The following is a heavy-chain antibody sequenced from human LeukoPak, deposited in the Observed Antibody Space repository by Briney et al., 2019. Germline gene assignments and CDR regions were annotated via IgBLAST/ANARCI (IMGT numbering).Heavy chain of an antibody. J-gene: IGHJ4*02. Sequence: GGSLRLSCAASGFTFSRYSMNWVRQAPGKGLEWVSCISRSSSTIHYADSVKGRFTISRDNAKSSLFLQMNSLRAEDTAVYYCARDGGATMVRGVATYDSWGQGTLVTVSS. CDR1: GFTFSRYS. D-gene: IGHD3-10*01. V-gene: IGHV3-48*04. CDR3: ARDGGATMVRGVATYDS. CDR2: ISRSSSTI.